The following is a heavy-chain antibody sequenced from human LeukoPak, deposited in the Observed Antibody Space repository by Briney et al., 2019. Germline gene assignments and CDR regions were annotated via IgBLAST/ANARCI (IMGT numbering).Heavy chain of an antibody. Sequence: GGSLRLSCAASGFTFSSYWMNWARQAPGKGLEWVASINHNGNVNYYVDSVKGRFTISRDNAKNSLYLQMSNLRAEDTAVYYCAKGGKWDVTPFDYWGQGTLVTVSS. J-gene: IGHJ4*02. CDR1: GFTFSSYW. V-gene: IGHV3-7*03. D-gene: IGHD1-26*01. CDR2: INHNGNVN. CDR3: AKGGKWDVTPFDY.